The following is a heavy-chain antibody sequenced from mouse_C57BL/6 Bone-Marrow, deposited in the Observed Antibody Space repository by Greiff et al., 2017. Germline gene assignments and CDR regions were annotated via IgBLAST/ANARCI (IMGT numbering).Heavy chain of an antibody. CDR3: ARSVLPSYYSNYVGAMDY. Sequence: EVKLLESGGGLVQPGGSLSLSCAASGFTFTDYYMSWVRQPPGKALEWLGFLRNKANGYTTEYSASVKGRFTISRDNSQSILYLQMNALRAEDSATYYCARSVLPSYYSNYVGAMDYWGQGTSVTVSS. V-gene: IGHV7-3*01. D-gene: IGHD2-5*01. J-gene: IGHJ4*01. CDR1: GFTFTDYY. CDR2: LRNKANGYTT.